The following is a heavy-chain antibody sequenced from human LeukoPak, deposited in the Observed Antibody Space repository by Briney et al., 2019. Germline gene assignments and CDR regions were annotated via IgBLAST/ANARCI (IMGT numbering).Heavy chain of an antibody. CDR2: INPSGGST. J-gene: IGHJ4*02. V-gene: IGHV1-46*01. D-gene: IGHD6-19*01. Sequence: ASVKVSCKASGYTFTSYYMHWVRQAPGQGLEWVGIINPSGGSTSYAQKFQGRVTMTRDTSTSAVYMELSSLRSEDTAVYYCARDGSGWSDYDYWGQGTLVTVSS. CDR1: GYTFTSYY. CDR3: ARDGSGWSDYDY.